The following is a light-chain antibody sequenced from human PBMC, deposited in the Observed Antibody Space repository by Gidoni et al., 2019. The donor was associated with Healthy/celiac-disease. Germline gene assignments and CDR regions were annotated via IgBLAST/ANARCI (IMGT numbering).Light chain of an antibody. CDR1: QGISSY. CDR3: QQLNSYRCS. V-gene: IGKV1-9*01. Sequence: DIQLTQSPSFLSASVGDRVTITCRASQGISSYLAWYQQKPGKAPKLLIYAASTLQSGVPSRFSGSGSGTEFTLTISSLQPEDFATYYCQQLNSYRCSFXQXTKLXIK. CDR2: AAS. J-gene: IGKJ2*04.